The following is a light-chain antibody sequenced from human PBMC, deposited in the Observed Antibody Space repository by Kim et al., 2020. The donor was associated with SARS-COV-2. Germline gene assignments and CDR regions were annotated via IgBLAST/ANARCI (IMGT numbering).Light chain of an antibody. J-gene: IGKJ1*01. Sequence: GDRVTITCRATQYVTRGLAWYQQNPGRAPKLLIYDASTLDRGVPSRFRGSGSGTEFALTINSLQPDDFASYYCQHRQTFGQGTKVDIK. CDR3: QHRQT. CDR1: QYVTRG. CDR2: DAS. V-gene: IGKV1-5*01.